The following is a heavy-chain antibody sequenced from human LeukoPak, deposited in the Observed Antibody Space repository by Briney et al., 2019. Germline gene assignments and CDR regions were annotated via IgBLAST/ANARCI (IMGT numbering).Heavy chain of an antibody. D-gene: IGHD1-14*01. Sequence: GGSLRLSCAASGFTFDDYAMHWVRQAPGKGLEWVSGTSWNSSSIAYADSAKGRFTISIANAKKSMYLQMNSQRVRATALYYCSKGSGGRLAYYYYVMDVWGQGSTVTVSS. CDR2: TSWNSSSI. CDR1: GFTFDDYA. J-gene: IGHJ6*01. CDR3: SKGSGGRLAYYYYVMDV. V-gene: IGHV3-9*01.